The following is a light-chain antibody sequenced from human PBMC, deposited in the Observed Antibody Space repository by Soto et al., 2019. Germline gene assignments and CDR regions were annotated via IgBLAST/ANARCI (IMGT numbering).Light chain of an antibody. V-gene: IGKV3-20*01. CDR2: GAS. Sequence: ETMMTQSPDTLSVSLGERATLSCRASQSLRSSLAWYQHKPGQAPRLLIYGASNRATGIPDRFSGSGSGTDFILSISRLEPEDFAVYYCQEFGSNFGGGTKVDIK. CDR1: QSLRSSL. CDR3: QEFGSN. J-gene: IGKJ4*01.